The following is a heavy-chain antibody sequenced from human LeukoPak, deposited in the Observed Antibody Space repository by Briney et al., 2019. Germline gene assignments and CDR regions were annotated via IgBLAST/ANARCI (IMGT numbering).Heavy chain of an antibody. V-gene: IGHV4-39*07. J-gene: IGHJ6*03. Sequence: SETLSLTCTVSGGSISSSSYYWGWIRQPPGKGLEWFGSMYYSGSTYYSPSLKSRVTISLDTSKNQFSLRLSSVTAADTAVYYCARETSQKGAHYMDVWGKGTTVTISS. CDR3: ARETSQKGAHYMDV. CDR2: MYYSGST. D-gene: IGHD3-16*01. CDR1: GGSISSSSYY.